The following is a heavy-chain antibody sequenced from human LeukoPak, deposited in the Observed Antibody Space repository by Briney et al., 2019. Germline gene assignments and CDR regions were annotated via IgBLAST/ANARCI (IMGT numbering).Heavy chain of an antibody. CDR1: GFTFSNAW. CDR3: TTSWGYCSSTSCYYFDY. V-gene: IGHV3-15*01. D-gene: IGHD2-2*01. Sequence: KPGGSLRLSCAASGFTFSNAWMSWVRQAPGKGLEWVGRIKSKTDGGTTDYAAPVKGRFTISRDDSKNTLYLQMNSLKTEDTAVYYCTTSWGYCSSTSCYYFDYWGQGTLVTVSS. J-gene: IGHJ4*02. CDR2: IKSKTDGGTT.